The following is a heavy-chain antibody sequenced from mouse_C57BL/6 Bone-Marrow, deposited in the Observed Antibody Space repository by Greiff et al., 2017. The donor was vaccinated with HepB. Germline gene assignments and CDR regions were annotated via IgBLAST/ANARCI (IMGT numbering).Heavy chain of an antibody. CDR3: ARSCYYDYDGPYYYAMDY. D-gene: IGHD2-4*01. J-gene: IGHJ4*01. CDR1: GYTFTSYW. V-gene: IGHV1-64*01. CDR2: IHPNSGST. Sequence: VQLQQPGAELVKPGASVKLSCKASGYTFTSYWMHWVKQRPGQGLEWIGMIHPNSGSTNYNEKFKSKATLTVDKSSSTAYMQLSSLTSEDSAVYYCARSCYYDYDGPYYYAMDYWGQGTSVTVSS.